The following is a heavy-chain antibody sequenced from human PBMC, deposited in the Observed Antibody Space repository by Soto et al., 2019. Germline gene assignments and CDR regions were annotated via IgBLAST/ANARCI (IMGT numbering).Heavy chain of an antibody. CDR2: ISGSGGST. CDR3: AKDHYSPPYDSWSGYLNFDY. J-gene: IGHJ4*02. Sequence: PXVCLRLSFAASGFTFSSYAMSWVRQAPGEGLEWVSAISGSGGSTYYADSVKGRFTISRDNSKNTLYLQMNSLRAEDTAVYYCAKDHYSPPYDSWSGYLNFDYCGQRTLVTVSS. V-gene: IGHV3-23*01. D-gene: IGHD3-3*01. CDR1: GFTFSSYA.